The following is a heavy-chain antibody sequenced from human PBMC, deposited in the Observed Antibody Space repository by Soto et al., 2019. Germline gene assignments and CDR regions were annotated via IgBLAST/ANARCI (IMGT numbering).Heavy chain of an antibody. CDR3: AREGKDIVVVPAAH. V-gene: IGHV1-2*02. D-gene: IGHD2-2*01. J-gene: IGHJ4*02. CDR2: INPNSGGI. Sequence: ASVKVSCKASGYTFTGYYMHWVRQAPVQGLEWMGWINPNSGGINYAQKFQGRVTMTRDTSISTAYMELSRLRSDDTAVYYCAREGKDIVVVPAAHWGQGTLVTVSS. CDR1: GYTFTGYY.